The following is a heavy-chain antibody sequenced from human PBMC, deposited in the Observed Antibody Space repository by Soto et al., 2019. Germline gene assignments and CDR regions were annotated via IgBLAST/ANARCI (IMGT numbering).Heavy chain of an antibody. V-gene: IGHV4-59*08. Sequence: SETLSLTCTVSGGSISSYYWSWIRQPPGKGLEWIGYIYYSGSTNYNPSLKSRVTISVDTSKNQFSLKLSSVTAADTAVYYCARNYGPGYTFDYWGKGTLVTVSS. CDR2: IYYSGST. D-gene: IGHD3-10*01. CDR1: GGSISSYY. CDR3: ARNYGPGYTFDY. J-gene: IGHJ4*02.